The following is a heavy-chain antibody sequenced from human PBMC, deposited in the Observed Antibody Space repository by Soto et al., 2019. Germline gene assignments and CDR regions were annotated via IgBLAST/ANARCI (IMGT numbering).Heavy chain of an antibody. CDR2: IRSKANSYAT. CDR3: TTHFDWFYGMDV. J-gene: IGHJ6*02. D-gene: IGHD3-9*01. Sequence: VGSLRLSCAASGFTFSGSAMHWVRQASGKGLEWVGRIRSKANSYATAYAASVKGRFTISRDDSKNTAYLQMNSLKTEDTAVYYCTTHFDWFYGMDVWGQGTTVTVSS. CDR1: GFTFSGSA. V-gene: IGHV3-73*01.